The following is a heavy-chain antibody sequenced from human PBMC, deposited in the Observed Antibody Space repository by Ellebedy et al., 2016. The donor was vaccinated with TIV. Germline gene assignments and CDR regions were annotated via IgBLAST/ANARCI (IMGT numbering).Heavy chain of an antibody. Sequence: GESLKISCAASGFTFRRSWMHWVRQAPGEGLVWVSHINTDGSDTIYADSVKGRFTISRDNAKNTLYLQMNSLRAEDTAVYYCARDQSTSGPTTCDYWGQGILVTVSS. CDR1: GFTFRRSW. CDR3: ARDQSTSGPTTCDY. CDR2: INTDGSDT. J-gene: IGHJ4*02. D-gene: IGHD1-1*01. V-gene: IGHV3-74*01.